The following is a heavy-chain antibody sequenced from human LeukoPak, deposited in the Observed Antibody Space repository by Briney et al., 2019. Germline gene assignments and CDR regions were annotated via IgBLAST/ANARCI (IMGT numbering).Heavy chain of an antibody. CDR3: ARGSTPSYYYYMDV. Sequence: GGSLRLSCAASGFTFSSYSMNWVRQAPGKGLEWVSYISSGSSTIYYADSVKGRFTISRDNAKNSLYLQMNSLRAEDTAVYYCARGSTPSYYYYMDVWGKGTTVTVSS. D-gene: IGHD2-15*01. CDR1: GFTFSSYS. CDR2: ISSGSSTI. J-gene: IGHJ6*03. V-gene: IGHV3-48*01.